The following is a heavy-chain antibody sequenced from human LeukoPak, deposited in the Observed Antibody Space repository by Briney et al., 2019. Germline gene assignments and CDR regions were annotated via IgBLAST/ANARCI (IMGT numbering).Heavy chain of an antibody. Sequence: SETLSLTCTVSGGSISSGSYYWSWIRQPPGKGLEWIGEINHSGSTNYNPSLKSRVTISVDTSKNQFSLKLSSVTAADTAVYYCARSRGDGDRGYSYGKGRPIDYWGQGTLVTVSS. V-gene: IGHV4-39*07. CDR3: ARSRGDGDRGYSYGKGRPIDY. CDR2: INHSGST. CDR1: GGSISSGSYY. J-gene: IGHJ4*02. D-gene: IGHD5-18*01.